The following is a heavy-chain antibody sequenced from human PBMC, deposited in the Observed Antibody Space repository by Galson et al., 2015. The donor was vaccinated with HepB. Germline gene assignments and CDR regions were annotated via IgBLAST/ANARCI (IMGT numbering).Heavy chain of an antibody. CDR1: GFSFNIYG. Sequence: SLRLSCAASGFSFNIYGIHWVLQAPGKGLECAALIWYDGINKYYTDSVKGRFTISRDNSKNTVYLQMNSLRVEDTAVYYCVRDLIARQRYIMDVWGRGTTVTVSS. D-gene: IGHD3-22*01. CDR3: VRDLIARQRYIMDV. J-gene: IGHJ6*02. V-gene: IGHV3-33*01. CDR2: IWYDGINK.